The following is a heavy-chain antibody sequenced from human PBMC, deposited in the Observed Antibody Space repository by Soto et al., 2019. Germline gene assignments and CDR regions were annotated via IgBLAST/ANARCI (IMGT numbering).Heavy chain of an antibody. D-gene: IGHD3-10*01. CDR2: VFHSGIT. Sequence: VQLRESGPGQVKTSGTLSLTCAVSGGSMKTTNWWSWVRQPPAKGLEWIGEVFHSGITRYNPSLKSRATVPVDTSKNQFFLNLASVTAADTAVYYCTKDEAGSPFRYWGQGALVTVSS. V-gene: IGHV4-4*02. CDR3: TKDEAGSPFRY. CDR1: GGSMKTTNW. J-gene: IGHJ4*02.